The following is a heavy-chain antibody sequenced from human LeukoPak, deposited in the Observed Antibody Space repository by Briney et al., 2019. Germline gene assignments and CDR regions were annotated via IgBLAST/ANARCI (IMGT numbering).Heavy chain of an antibody. V-gene: IGHV4-59*01. D-gene: IGHD6-6*01. CDR3: ARHIIEYSSSALFDY. CDR2: IYYSGST. Sequence: PSETLSLTCTVSGGSISSYYWGWIRQPPGKGLEWIGYIYYSGSTNYNPSLKSRVTISVDTSKNQFSLKLSSVTAADTAVYYCARHIIEYSSSALFDYWGQGTLVTVSS. CDR1: GGSISSYY. J-gene: IGHJ4*02.